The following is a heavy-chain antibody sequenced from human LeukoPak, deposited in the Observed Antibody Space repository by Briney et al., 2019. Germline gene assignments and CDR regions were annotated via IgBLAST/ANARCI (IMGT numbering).Heavy chain of an antibody. J-gene: IGHJ6*02. CDR2: INHNGNVN. CDR1: GFTFSSYW. V-gene: IGHV3-7*03. CDR3: AKGGGLDV. Sequence: GGSLRLSCAASGFTFSSYWMNWARQAPGKGLEWVASINHNGNVNYYVDSVEGRFTISRDNAKNSLYLQMSNLRAEDTAVYFCAKGGGLDVWGQGATVTVSS. D-gene: IGHD3-16*01.